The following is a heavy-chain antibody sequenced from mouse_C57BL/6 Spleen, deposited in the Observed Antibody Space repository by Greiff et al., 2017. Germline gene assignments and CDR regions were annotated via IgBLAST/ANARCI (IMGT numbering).Heavy chain of an antibody. CDR3: ASDYRDLGALDY. J-gene: IGHJ4*01. Sequence: QVQLQQPGAELVKPGASVQMSCKASGYTFTSSWITWVKQRPGQGLEWIGDIYPGSSSTNYNQKFKSKATLTVDTSSSTAYMQLSSLTSEDSAVYYCASDYRDLGALDYWGPGTSVPVSS. V-gene: IGHV1-55*01. CDR2: IYPGSSST. D-gene: IGHD2-13*01. CDR1: GYTFTSSW.